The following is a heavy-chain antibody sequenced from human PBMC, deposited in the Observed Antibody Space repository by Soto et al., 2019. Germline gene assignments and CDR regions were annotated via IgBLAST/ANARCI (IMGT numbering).Heavy chain of an antibody. CDR3: ARGPLYYGSGSYYDY. D-gene: IGHD3-10*01. CDR1: GGSFSGYY. CDR2: INHSGST. Sequence: SETLSLTCAVYGGSFSGYYWSWIRQPPGKGLEWIGEINHSGSTNYNPSLKSRVTISVDTSKNQFSLKLSSVTAADTAVYYCARGPLYYGSGSYYDYWGQGTLVTVSS. J-gene: IGHJ4*02. V-gene: IGHV4-34*01.